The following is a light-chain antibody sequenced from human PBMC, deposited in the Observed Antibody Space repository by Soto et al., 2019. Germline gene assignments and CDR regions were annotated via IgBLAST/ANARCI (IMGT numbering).Light chain of an antibody. V-gene: IGLV2-14*01. CDR2: DVS. CDR3: SSFTSSVTYV. J-gene: IGLJ1*01. Sequence: SVLTQPASVSGSPGQSITISCTGTSSDVGGHNSVSWYRQDPGKAPKLMIYDVSNRPSGVSDRFSGSKSGNTASLTISGLQIEDEAAYYCSSFTSSVTYVFGTGTKVTVL. CDR1: SSDVGGHNS.